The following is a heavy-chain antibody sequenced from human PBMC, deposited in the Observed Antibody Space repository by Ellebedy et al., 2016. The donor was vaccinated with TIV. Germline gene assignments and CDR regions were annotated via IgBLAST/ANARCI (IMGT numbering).Heavy chain of an antibody. CDR3: ARRMEESYSSGNFEYYYYYMDV. J-gene: IGHJ6*03. CDR2: VDSSGTT. D-gene: IGHD3-10*01. V-gene: IGHV4-59*08. CDR1: GISTTNHY. Sequence: MPSETLSLTCTVPGISTTNHYWSWIRQPPGGGLEWIGYVDSSGTTTYYPSLRSRVTLSVDSSSQFSLKLSSVTAAETAVYYCARRMEESYSSGNFEYYYYYMDVWGKGTTVAVTS.